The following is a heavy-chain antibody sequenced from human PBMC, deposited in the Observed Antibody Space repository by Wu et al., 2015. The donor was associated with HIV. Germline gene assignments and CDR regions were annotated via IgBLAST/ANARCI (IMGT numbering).Heavy chain of an antibody. D-gene: IGHD3-22*01. CDR1: GYTFTGYY. CDR2: TNPNSGGT. J-gene: IGHJ4*02. V-gene: IGHV1-2*02. Sequence: QVQLVQSGAEVKKPGASVKVSCEASGYTFTGYYMHWVRQAPGQGLEWMGWTNPNSGGTNYAQKFQGRVTMTRDTSISTAYMELSSLRSDDTAVYYCARNYYDSSGYYPSPVAYWGQGTLVTVSS. CDR3: ARNYYDSSGYYPSPVAY.